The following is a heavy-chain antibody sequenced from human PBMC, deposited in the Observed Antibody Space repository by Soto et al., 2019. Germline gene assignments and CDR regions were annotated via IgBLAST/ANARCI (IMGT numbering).Heavy chain of an antibody. CDR1: GGSISSSSYY. J-gene: IGHJ4*02. CDR2: IYYSGST. CDR3: ARQEDYSDSSGSLAGFDY. D-gene: IGHD3-22*01. V-gene: IGHV4-39*01. Sequence: SETLSLTCTVSGGSISSSSYYWGWIRQPPGKGLEWIGSIYYSGSTYYNPSLKSRVTISVDTSKNQFSLKLSSVTAADTAVYYCARQEDYSDSSGSLAGFDYWGQGTLVTVSS.